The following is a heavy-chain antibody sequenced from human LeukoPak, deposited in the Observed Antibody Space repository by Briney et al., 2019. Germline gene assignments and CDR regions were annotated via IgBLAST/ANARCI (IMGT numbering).Heavy chain of an antibody. CDR2: IYYSGST. V-gene: IGHV4-59*01. Sequence: SETLSLTCTVSGGSISSYYWSWIRQPPGKGLEWNGYIYYSGSTNYNPSLKSRVTISVDTSKNQFSLKLSSVTAADTAVYYCATSAYGNAEFDYWGQGTLVTVSS. J-gene: IGHJ4*02. CDR1: GGSISSYY. D-gene: IGHD3-10*01. CDR3: ATSAYGNAEFDY.